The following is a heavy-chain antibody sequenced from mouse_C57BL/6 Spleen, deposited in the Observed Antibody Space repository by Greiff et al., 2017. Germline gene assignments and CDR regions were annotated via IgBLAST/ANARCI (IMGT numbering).Heavy chain of an antibody. J-gene: IGHJ1*03. CDR1: GYTFTDYN. CDR2: INPNNGGT. Sequence: DVQLVESGPELVKPGASVKIPCKASGYTFTDYNMDWVKQSHGKSLEWIGDINPNNGGTIYNQKFKGKATLTVDKSSSTAYMELRSLTSEDTAVYYCARSEAGLLRSHWYFDVWGTGTTVTVSS. V-gene: IGHV1-18*01. CDR3: ARSEAGLLRSHWYFDV. D-gene: IGHD2-3*01.